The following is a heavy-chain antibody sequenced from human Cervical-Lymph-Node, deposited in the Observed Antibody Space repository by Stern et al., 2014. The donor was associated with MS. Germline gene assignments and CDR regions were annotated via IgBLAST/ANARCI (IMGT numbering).Heavy chain of an antibody. V-gene: IGHV1-18*01. CDR1: GYTFFNYG. CDR2: ISGYSGST. CDR3: ARQIVRYFDY. J-gene: IGHJ4*02. Sequence: QVQLVQSGAEVRKPGASVKVSCKASGYTFFNYGISWVRQAPGQGLEWMVWISGYSGSTNYAQKFQDRVTMTTDTSTSTTYMELRSLRSDDTAVYYCARQIVRYFDYWGQGSLVTVSS. D-gene: IGHD2/OR15-2a*01.